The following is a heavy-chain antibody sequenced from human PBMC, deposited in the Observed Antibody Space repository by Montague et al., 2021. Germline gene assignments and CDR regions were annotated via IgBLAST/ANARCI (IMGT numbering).Heavy chain of an antibody. CDR2: IYHGTT. Sequence: SETLSLTCTVSGDSISSKYFWSRVRQPLGKGLEWIGEIYHGTTSYSPSLKGRLTVSMDTSKNQFSLKLSSVTAADTAIYYCAVGSESAWELLHHWGQGILVTVSS. CDR1: GDSISSKYF. J-gene: IGHJ5*02. CDR3: AVGSESAWELLHH. D-gene: IGHD1-26*01. V-gene: IGHV4-4*02.